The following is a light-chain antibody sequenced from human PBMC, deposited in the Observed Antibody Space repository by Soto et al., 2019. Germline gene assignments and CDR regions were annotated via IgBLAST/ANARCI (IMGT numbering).Light chain of an antibody. V-gene: IGKV3-20*01. CDR3: QQCGSSPRT. J-gene: IGKJ1*01. Sequence: EIVLTQSPGTLSLSPGERATLSCRASQSVSSSYLAWYQQKPGQTPRLLIYGASSRATGIPDRFSGGGSGTDFTLTISRLEPEDFAVYYCQQCGSSPRTFGQGIKVEIK. CDR1: QSVSSSY. CDR2: GAS.